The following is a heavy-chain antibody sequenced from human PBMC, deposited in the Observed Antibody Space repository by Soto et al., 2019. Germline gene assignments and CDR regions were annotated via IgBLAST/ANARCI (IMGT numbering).Heavy chain of an antibody. CDR2: ISVYNGNI. CDR1: GFVFTSYG. Sequence: GASVKVSCKASGFVFTSYGFSWVRQAPGQGLEWLGWISVYNGNIYYSQGVQGRLTVTTDTPTMTAYMELRSLRSDDTAVYYCARDYAPYYYDTSGPGPEHWGQGTLVTVSS. D-gene: IGHD3-22*01. V-gene: IGHV1-18*01. CDR3: ARDYAPYYYDTSGPGPEH. J-gene: IGHJ4*02.